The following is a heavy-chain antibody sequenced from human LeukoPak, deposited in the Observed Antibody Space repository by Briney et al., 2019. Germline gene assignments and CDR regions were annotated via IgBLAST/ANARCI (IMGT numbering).Heavy chain of an antibody. D-gene: IGHD5-12*01. CDR2: ISWNSGSI. CDR1: GFTFDDYA. CDR3: AKDRGYSGYDGEGGLDY. Sequence: GRSLRLSCAASGFTFDDYATHWVRQAPGKGLEWVSGISWNSGSIGYADSVKGRFTISRDNAKNSLYLQMNSLRAEDTALYYCAKDRGYSGYDGEGGLDYWGQGTLVTVSS. V-gene: IGHV3-9*01. J-gene: IGHJ4*02.